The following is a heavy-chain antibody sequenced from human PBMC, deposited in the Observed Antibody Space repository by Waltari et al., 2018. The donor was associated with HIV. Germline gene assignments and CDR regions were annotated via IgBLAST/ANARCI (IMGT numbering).Heavy chain of an antibody. CDR3: ATGASRLRYFDWLSPFFDY. J-gene: IGHJ4*02. CDR2: FDPEDGET. D-gene: IGHD3-9*01. Sequence: QVQLVQSGAEVKKPGASVKVSCKVSGYTLTELSMHWVRQAPGKGPEWMGGFDPEDGETIYAQKFQGRVTMTEDTSTDTAYMELSSLRSEDTAVYYCATGASRLRYFDWLSPFFDYWGQGTLVTVSS. V-gene: IGHV1-24*01. CDR1: GYTLTELS.